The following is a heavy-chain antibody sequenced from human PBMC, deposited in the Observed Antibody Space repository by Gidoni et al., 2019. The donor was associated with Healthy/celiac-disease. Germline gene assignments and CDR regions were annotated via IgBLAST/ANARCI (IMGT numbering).Heavy chain of an antibody. CDR3: ARGRYYYYYMDV. Sequence: QVQLGQSGAEVKKPGSSGKVSCKASGGTFSSYAIFGTANYAQKFQGRVTITADESTSTAYMELSSLRSEDTAVYYCARGRYYYYYMDVWGKGTTVTVSS. CDR1: GGTFSSYA. CDR2: FGTA. J-gene: IGHJ6*03. V-gene: IGHV1-69*01.